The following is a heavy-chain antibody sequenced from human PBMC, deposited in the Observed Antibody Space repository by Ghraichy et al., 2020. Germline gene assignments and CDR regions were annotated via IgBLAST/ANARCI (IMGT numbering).Heavy chain of an antibody. D-gene: IGHD5-18*01. CDR3: ARAQLSLGGNWFDP. CDR1: GFTFSSYG. CDR2: IWYDGSNK. J-gene: IGHJ5*02. V-gene: IGHV3-33*08. Sequence: GGSLRLSCAASGFTFSSYGMHWVRQAPGKGLEWVAVIWYDGSNKYYADSVKGRFTISRDNSKNTLYLQMNSLRAEDTAVYYCARAQLSLGGNWFDPWGQGTLVTVSS.